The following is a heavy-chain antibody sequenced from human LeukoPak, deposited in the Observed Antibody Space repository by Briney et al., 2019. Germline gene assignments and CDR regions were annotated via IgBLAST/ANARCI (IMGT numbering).Heavy chain of an antibody. CDR3: ARAGFPNWFDP. J-gene: IGHJ5*02. CDR1: GGSLNTYY. D-gene: IGHD2/OR15-2a*01. V-gene: IGHV4-59*01. Sequence: SETLSLNCTVSGGSLNTYYWTWIRQPPGKGLEWIGYISYSGITDYNPSLKSRVTISVDTSKNQFSLRLRSVTAADTAVYYCARAGFPNWFDPWGQGILVAVSS. CDR2: ISYSGIT.